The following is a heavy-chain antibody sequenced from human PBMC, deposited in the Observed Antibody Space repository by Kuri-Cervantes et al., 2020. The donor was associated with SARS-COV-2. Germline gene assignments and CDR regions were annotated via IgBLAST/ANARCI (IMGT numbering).Heavy chain of an antibody. CDR2: INPRGGST. CDR1: GYTFSDYY. CDR3: ARGPHTRWYPPYSYYMDV. J-gene: IGHJ6*03. V-gene: IGHV1-46*01. D-gene: IGHD4-23*01. Sequence: ASVKVSCKASGYTFSDYYMHWVRQAPGQGLEWMGIINPRGGSTNYAQQFQGRVTMTRDTSTSTINMELSSLRSEDTAVYYCARGPHTRWYPPYSYYMDVWGKGTTVTVSS.